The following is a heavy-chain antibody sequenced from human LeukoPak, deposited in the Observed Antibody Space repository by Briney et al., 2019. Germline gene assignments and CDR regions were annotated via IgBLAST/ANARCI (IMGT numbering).Heavy chain of an antibody. V-gene: IGHV4-39*07. CDR2: INYSGST. CDR1: GGSISSSSHY. CDR3: ARSFSARMFFDY. J-gene: IGHJ4*02. D-gene: IGHD2/OR15-2a*01. Sequence: SETLSLTCTVSGGSISSSSHYWSWIRQPPGKGLEWIASINYSGSTNYNPSLKSRVITSLDTSKGQFSLKLSSVTAADTAVYYCARSFSARMFFDYWGQGSLVTVSS.